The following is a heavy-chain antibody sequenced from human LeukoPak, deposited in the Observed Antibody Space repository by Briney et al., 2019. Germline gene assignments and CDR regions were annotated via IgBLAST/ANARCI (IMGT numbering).Heavy chain of an antibody. J-gene: IGHJ5*02. CDR1: GGSISSYY. D-gene: IGHD3-9*01. Sequence: SETLSLTCTVSGGSISSYYWSWIRHPPGKGLEWIGYIYYSGSTNYNPSLKSRVTISVDTSKNQFSLKLSSVTAADTAVYYCARELEYYDILTGYYPYNWFDPWGQGTLVTVSS. CDR3: ARELEYYDILTGYYPYNWFDP. V-gene: IGHV4-59*01. CDR2: IYYSGST.